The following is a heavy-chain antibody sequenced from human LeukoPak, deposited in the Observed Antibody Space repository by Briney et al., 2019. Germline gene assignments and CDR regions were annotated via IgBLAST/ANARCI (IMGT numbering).Heavy chain of an antibody. V-gene: IGHV3-30*04. Sequence: GGSLRLSCAASGFTFSNYALHWVRQAPGKGLEWVAVISYDGSSKFYADSVRGRFTISRDNPKNTLFLQMNSLRAEDTAVYYCARDGRGLGNYFDYWGQGTLVTVSS. CDR3: ARDGRGLGNYFDY. D-gene: IGHD3-10*01. CDR2: ISYDGSSK. J-gene: IGHJ4*02. CDR1: GFTFSNYA.